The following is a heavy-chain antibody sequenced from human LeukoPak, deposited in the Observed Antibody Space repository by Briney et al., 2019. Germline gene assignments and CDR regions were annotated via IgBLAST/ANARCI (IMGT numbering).Heavy chain of an antibody. Sequence: PSEALSLTCTVSGGSISSYYWSWIRQPPGKGLEWIGYIYYSGSTNYNPSLKSRVTISVDTSKNQFSLKLSSVTAADTAVYYCARSGATYYYDSSDAFDIWGQGTMVTVSS. J-gene: IGHJ3*02. CDR1: GGSISSYY. V-gene: IGHV4-59*01. CDR3: ARSGATYYYDSSDAFDI. CDR2: IYYSGST. D-gene: IGHD3-22*01.